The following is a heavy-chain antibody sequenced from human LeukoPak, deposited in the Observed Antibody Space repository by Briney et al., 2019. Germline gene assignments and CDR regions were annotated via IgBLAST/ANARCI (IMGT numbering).Heavy chain of an antibody. J-gene: IGHJ4*02. CDR1: GDTFTGDY. D-gene: IGHD3-10*01. V-gene: IGHV1-2*02. CDR3: ARGGGWFEYYFDY. CDR2: INPNSGGT. Sequence: GASVKVSCKASGDTFTGDYMYWVRQAPGQGLEWMGWINPNSGGTNYAQKFRGRVTMTRDTSISTAYMELSRLRSDDTAVYYCARGGGWFEYYFDYWGQGTLVTVSS.